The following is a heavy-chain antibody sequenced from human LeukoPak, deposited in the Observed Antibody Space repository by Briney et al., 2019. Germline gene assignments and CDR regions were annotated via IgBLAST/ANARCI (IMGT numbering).Heavy chain of an antibody. J-gene: IGHJ4*02. CDR2: IIPIFGTA. CDR3: ARGTYFDY. V-gene: IGHV1-69*05. CDR1: GGTFSSYA. Sequence: GASVKVSCKASGGTFSSYAISWVRQAPGQGLEWMGGIIPIFGTANYAQKFQGRVTMTTDTSTSTAFMEVRSLRSDDTAVYYCARGTYFDYWGQGTLVTVSS.